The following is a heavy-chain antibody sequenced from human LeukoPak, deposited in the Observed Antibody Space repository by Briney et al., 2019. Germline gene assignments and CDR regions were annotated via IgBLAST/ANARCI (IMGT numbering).Heavy chain of an antibody. Sequence: SGTLSLTCAVSGGSISSSNWWSWVRQPPGKGLEWIGEIYHSGSTNYNPSLKSRVTISVDKSKNQFSLKLSSVTAADTAVYYCARRYHDSSGYYDYWGQGTLVTVSS. D-gene: IGHD3-22*01. CDR1: GGSISSSNW. CDR2: IYHSGST. J-gene: IGHJ4*02. V-gene: IGHV4-4*02. CDR3: ARRYHDSSGYYDY.